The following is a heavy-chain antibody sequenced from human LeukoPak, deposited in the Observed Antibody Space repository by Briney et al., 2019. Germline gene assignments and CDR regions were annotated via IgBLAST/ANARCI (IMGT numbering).Heavy chain of an antibody. CDR3: ARAWLEPNPYYMDV. J-gene: IGHJ6*03. V-gene: IGHV3-20*04. CDR1: GFTFDDYG. D-gene: IGHD3-22*01. CDR2: INWNGGST. Sequence: PGGSLRLSCAASGFTFDDYGMSWVRQAPGKGLEWVSGINWNGGSTGYADSVKGRFTISRDNAKNSLYLQMNSLRAEDTALYYCARAWLEPNPYYMDVWGKGTTVTVSS.